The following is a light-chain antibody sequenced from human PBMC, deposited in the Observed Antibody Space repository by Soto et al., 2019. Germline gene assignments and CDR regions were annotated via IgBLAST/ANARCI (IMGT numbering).Light chain of an antibody. J-gene: IGKJ4*01. CDR3: HQYDSYPRT. Sequence: DIQLTQSPSSLSASVGDRATITCRASHHINTFLAWYQQKPGRAPKSLVFGASDLQSGVPSRFSGSGYGTDFTLTITNLQPDDFATYYCHQYDSYPRTFGGGTTVEI. CDR2: GAS. CDR1: HHINTF. V-gene: IGKV1D-16*01.